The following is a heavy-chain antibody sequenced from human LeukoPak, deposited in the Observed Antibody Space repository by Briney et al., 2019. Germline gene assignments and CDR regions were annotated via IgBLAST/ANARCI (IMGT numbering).Heavy chain of an antibody. CDR2: ISYDGSNK. D-gene: IGHD2-21*01. CDR3: AREPHCGGDCLTYYYYYYMDV. Sequence: GGSLRLSCAASGFTFSSYAMHWFRQAPGKGLEWVAVISYDGSNKYYADSVKGRFTISRDNSKNTLYLQMNSLRAEDTAMYYCAREPHCGGDCLTYYYYYYMDVWGKGTTVTVSS. CDR1: GFTFSSYA. V-gene: IGHV3-30-3*01. J-gene: IGHJ6*03.